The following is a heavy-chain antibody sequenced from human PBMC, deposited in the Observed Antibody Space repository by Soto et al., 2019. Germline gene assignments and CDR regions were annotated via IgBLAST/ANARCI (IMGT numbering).Heavy chain of an antibody. CDR3: ARALLSHSYDSGGYDSYFHAMDV. Sequence: ASVKVSCKASGGTFSSLDINWVRQAPGQGLEWMGGIIPISETTNYAQIFQGRVSIVADISTSTAYMELSRLRSEDTAAYYCARALLSHSYDSGGYDSYFHAMDVWGQGTPVTVSS. J-gene: IGHJ6*02. CDR1: GGTFSSLD. CDR2: IIPISETT. V-gene: IGHV1-69*06. D-gene: IGHD3-22*01.